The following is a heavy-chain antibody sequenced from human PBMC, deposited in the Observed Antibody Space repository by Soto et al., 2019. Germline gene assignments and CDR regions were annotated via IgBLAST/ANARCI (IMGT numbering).Heavy chain of an antibody. D-gene: IGHD5-12*01. V-gene: IGHV3-30-3*01. CDR1: GFTFSSYA. J-gene: IGHJ4*02. CDR2: ISYDGSNK. CDR3: ARDRGYSGYDYAPTRD. Sequence: QVQLVESGGGVVQPGRSLRLSCAASGFTFSSYAMHWVRQAPGKGLEWVAVISYDGSNKYYADSVKGRFTISRDNSKNTPYLQMNSLRAEDTAVYYCARDRGYSGYDYAPTRDWGQGTLVTVSS.